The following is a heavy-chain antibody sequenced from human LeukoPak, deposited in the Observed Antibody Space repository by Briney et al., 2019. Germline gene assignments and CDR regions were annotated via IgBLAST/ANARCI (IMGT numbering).Heavy chain of an antibody. CDR2: IYYSGST. CDR3: ASAGIIGVDAFDI. D-gene: IGHD1-14*01. CDR1: GGSISSYY. V-gene: IGHV4-59*06. J-gene: IGHJ3*02. Sequence: SETLSLTCTVSGGSISSYYWSWIRQPPGKGLEWIGYIYYSGSTYYNPSLKSRVTISVDTSKNQFSLKLSSVTAADTAVYYCASAGIIGVDAFDIWGQGTMVTVSS.